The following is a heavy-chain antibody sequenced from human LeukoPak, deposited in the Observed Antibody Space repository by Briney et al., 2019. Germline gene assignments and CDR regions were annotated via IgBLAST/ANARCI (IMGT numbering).Heavy chain of an antibody. CDR2: IYNTAST. Sequence: PSETLSLNCNVSGYSISSGYYWGWIRQPPGKGLQWIGSIYNTASTYYNPSLKSRITISVDTSKNQFSLRVTSVTATDTAVYYCARVPPHYYGTGSPDWGQGTLVTVSA. J-gene: IGHJ4*02. CDR3: ARVPPHYYGTGSPD. D-gene: IGHD3-10*01. CDR1: GYSISSGYY. V-gene: IGHV4-38-2*02.